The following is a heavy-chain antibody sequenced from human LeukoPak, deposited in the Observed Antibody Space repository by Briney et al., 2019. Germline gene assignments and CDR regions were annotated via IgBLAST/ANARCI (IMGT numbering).Heavy chain of an antibody. J-gene: IGHJ6*03. D-gene: IGHD3-16*02. V-gene: IGHV3-23*01. CDR2: ISGSGGIT. CDR3: AKNTISGGHYQYYMDV. CDR1: GFTFSDYA. Sequence: PGGSLRLSCAVSGFTFSDYAMSWVRQAPGKGLEWVSSISGSGGITYHADSLKGRFTISRDNSKNTLFLQMNSLRAEDTAVYYCAKNTISGGHYQYYMDVWGKGTTVTVSS.